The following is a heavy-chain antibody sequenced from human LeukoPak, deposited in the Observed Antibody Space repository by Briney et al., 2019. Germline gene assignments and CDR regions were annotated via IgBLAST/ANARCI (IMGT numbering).Heavy chain of an antibody. CDR2: IRSKAYGGTT. Sequence: GGSLRLSCTASGFTFGDYAMSWVRQAPGKGLEWVGFIRSKAYGGTTEYAASVKGRFTISRDDSKSIAYLQMNSLKTEDTAVYYCTRFTMARGVIGTAQYFDYWGQGTLVTVSS. D-gene: IGHD3-10*01. V-gene: IGHV3-49*04. CDR1: GFTFGDYA. J-gene: IGHJ4*02. CDR3: TRFTMARGVIGTAQYFDY.